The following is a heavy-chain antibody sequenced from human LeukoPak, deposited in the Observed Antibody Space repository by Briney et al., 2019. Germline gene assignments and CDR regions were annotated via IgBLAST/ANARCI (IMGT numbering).Heavy chain of an antibody. V-gene: IGHV5-10-1*01. J-gene: IGHJ4*02. CDR3: ARLYCSGGSCSLNYFDY. Sequence: GESLKISCKGSGYSFTSYWISWVRQMPGKGLEWMGRIDPSDSYTNYSPSFQGHVTISADKSISTAYLQWSSLKASDTAMYYCARLYCSGGSCSLNYFDYWGQGTLVTVSS. CDR2: IDPSDSYT. CDR1: GYSFTSYW. D-gene: IGHD2-15*01.